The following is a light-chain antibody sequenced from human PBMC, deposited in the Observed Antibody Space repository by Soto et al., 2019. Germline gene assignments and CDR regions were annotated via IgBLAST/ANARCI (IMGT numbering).Light chain of an antibody. J-gene: IGLJ2*01. CDR1: SSDVGGYNY. Sequence: QSALTQPASVSGSPGQSITISCTGTSSDVGGYNYVSWYQQHPGKAPKLMIYDVSNRPSGVSNRFSGSKSANTASLTISGLQAEDEADYFCSAWDDRLSGRLFGGGTKVTVL. V-gene: IGLV2-14*01. CDR2: DVS. CDR3: SAWDDRLSGRL.